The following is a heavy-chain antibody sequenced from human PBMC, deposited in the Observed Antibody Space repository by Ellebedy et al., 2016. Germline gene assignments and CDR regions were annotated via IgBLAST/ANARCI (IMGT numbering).Heavy chain of an antibody. CDR1: GFTFSSYA. CDR3: AKTRTGLKSYGSGSFDY. D-gene: IGHD3-10*01. Sequence: GGSLRLSCAASGFTFSSYAMSWVRQAPGRGLEWVSAISGSGGSTYYADSVKGRFTISRDNSKNTLYLQMNSLRAEDTAVYYCAKTRTGLKSYGSGSFDYWGQGTLVTVSS. V-gene: IGHV3-23*01. J-gene: IGHJ4*02. CDR2: ISGSGGST.